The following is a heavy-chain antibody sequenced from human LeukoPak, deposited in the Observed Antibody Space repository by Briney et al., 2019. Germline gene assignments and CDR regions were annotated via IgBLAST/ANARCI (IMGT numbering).Heavy chain of an antibody. V-gene: IGHV4-39*07. CDR2: IYYSGST. CDR3: ARDGAGLAMTTSWFDP. D-gene: IGHD4-17*01. J-gene: IGHJ5*02. Sequence: SETLSLTCTVSGGSISSSSYYWGWLRQPPGKGLEWIGSIYYSGSTYYNPSLKSRVTISVDTSKNQFSLKLSSVTAADTAVYYCARDGAGLAMTTSWFDPWGQGTLVTVSS. CDR1: GGSISSSSYY.